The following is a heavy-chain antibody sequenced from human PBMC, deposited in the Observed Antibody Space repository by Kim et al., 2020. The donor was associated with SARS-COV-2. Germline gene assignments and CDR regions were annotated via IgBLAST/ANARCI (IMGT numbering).Heavy chain of an antibody. CDR2: ISGSVGST. D-gene: IGHD3-10*01. Sequence: GGSLRLSCAASGFTFSSYAMSWVRQAPGKGLEWVSAISGSVGSTYYADSVKGRFTISRDNSKNTLYLQMNSLRAEDTAVYYCAKGGLLWFGDLAREKQSLDYWGQGTLVTVSS. V-gene: IGHV3-23*01. J-gene: IGHJ4*02. CDR1: GFTFSSYA. CDR3: AKGGLLWFGDLAREKQSLDY.